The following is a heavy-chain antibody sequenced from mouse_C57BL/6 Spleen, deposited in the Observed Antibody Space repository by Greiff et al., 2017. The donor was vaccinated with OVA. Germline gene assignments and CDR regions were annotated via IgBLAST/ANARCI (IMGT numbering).Heavy chain of an antibody. CDR2: IRNKANNHAT. Sequence: EVKLVESGGGLVQPGGSMKLSCAASGFTFSDAWMDWVRQSPEKGLEWVAEIRNKANNHATYYAESVKGRFTISRDDSKSSVYLQMNSLRAEDTGIYYCLLRLVSNYYAMDYWGQGTSVTVSS. CDR3: LLRLVSNYYAMDY. D-gene: IGHD1-1*01. J-gene: IGHJ4*01. CDR1: GFTFSDAW. V-gene: IGHV6-6*01.